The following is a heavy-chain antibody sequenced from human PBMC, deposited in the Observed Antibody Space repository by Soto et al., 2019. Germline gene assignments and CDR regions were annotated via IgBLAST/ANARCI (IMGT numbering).Heavy chain of an antibody. CDR2: IYPGDSDT. CDR1: GYSFTNYW. CDR3: ARLGIVSACTSQGNRFDP. J-gene: IGHJ5*02. Sequence: GESLKISCKGSGYSFTNYWIGWVRQMPGKGLEWMGIIYPGDSDTRYSPSFQGQVTISADKSISTAYLQWSSLKASDTAMYYCARLGIVSACTSQGNRFDPCGQGTLVTVSS. D-gene: IGHD6-13*01. V-gene: IGHV5-51*01.